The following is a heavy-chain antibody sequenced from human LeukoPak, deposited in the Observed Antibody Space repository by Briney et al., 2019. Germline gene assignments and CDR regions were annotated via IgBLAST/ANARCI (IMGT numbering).Heavy chain of an antibody. D-gene: IGHD3-16*02. V-gene: IGHV4-61*01. J-gene: IGHJ4*02. CDR3: ARYGPYRSLSYYFDY. CDR2: IYYSGST. CDR1: GGSVSSGSYY. Sequence: PSETLSLTCTVSGGSVSSGSYYWSWIRQPPGKGLEWIGYIYYSGSTNYNPSLKSRVTISVDTSKNQFSLKLSSVTAADTAVYYCARYGPYRSLSYYFDYWGQGTLVTVSS.